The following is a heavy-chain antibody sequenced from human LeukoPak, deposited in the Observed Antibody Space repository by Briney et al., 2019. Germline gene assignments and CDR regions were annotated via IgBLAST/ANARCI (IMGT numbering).Heavy chain of an antibody. CDR1: GFTFSSYS. V-gene: IGHV3-7*01. J-gene: IGHJ4*02. CDR3: ARESYSSSWYDY. D-gene: IGHD6-13*01. Sequence: PGGSLRLSCAASGFTFSSYSMNWVRQAPGKGLEWVANIKQDGSEKYYVDSVKGRFTISRDNAKNSLYLQMNSLRAEDTAVYYCARESYSSSWYDYWGQGTLVTVSS. CDR2: IKQDGSEK.